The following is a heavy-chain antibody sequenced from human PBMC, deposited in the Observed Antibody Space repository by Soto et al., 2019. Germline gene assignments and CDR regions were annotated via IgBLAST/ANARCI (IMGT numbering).Heavy chain of an antibody. CDR3: ARDSLLWNQNPDYFDY. CDR1: GFTFSSYG. V-gene: IGHV3-33*01. D-gene: IGHD1-1*01. CDR2: IWYDGSNK. J-gene: IGHJ4*02. Sequence: QVQLVESGGGVVQPGRSLRLSCAASGFTFSSYGMHWVRQAPGKGLEWVAVIWYDGSNKYYADSVKGRFTISRDNSKNXLYLQMNSLSAEDTAVYYCARDSLLWNQNPDYFDYWGQGTLVTVSS.